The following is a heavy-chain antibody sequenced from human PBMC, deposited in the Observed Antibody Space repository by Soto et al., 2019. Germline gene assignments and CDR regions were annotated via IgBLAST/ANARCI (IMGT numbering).Heavy chain of an antibody. CDR2: ISAYNGNT. CDR3: ARDHGGSYYYYGMDV. V-gene: IGHV1-18*04. J-gene: IGHJ6*02. D-gene: IGHD1-26*01. CDR1: GYTFTCYG. Sequence: ASVKVSCKAPGYTFTCYGLSWVRQAPGQGLEWMGWISAYNGNTNYAQKLQGRVTMTTDTSTSTAYMELSSLRSDDTAVYYCARDHGGSYYYYGMDVWGQGTTVTVSS.